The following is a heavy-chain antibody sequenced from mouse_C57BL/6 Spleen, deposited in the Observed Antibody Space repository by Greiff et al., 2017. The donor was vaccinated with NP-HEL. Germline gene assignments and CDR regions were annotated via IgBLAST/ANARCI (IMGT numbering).Heavy chain of an antibody. D-gene: IGHD2-4*01. CDR2: ISSGSSTI. J-gene: IGHJ3*01. CDR3: ERLGDYGGFAY. V-gene: IGHV5-17*01. Sequence: EVMLVESGGGLVKPGGSLKLSCAASGFTFSDYGMHWVRQAPEKGLEWVAYISSGSSTIYYADTVKGRFTISRDNAKNTLFLQMTSLRSEDTARYYCERLGDYGGFAYWGQGTLVTVSA. CDR1: GFTFSDYG.